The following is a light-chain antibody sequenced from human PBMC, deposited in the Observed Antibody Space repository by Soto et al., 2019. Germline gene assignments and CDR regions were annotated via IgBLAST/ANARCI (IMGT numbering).Light chain of an antibody. CDR3: SSYTSSSLV. V-gene: IGLV2-14*03. CDR2: DVT. J-gene: IGLJ1*01. Sequence: QSALTQPASVSGSPVQSITISCTGTSSDVGGYNYVSWYQHHPGKAPKLIIYDVTNRPSGVSNPFSGSKSGNTASLTISGLQPEDEADYYCSSYTSSSLVFGTGTKVTVL. CDR1: SSDVGGYNY.